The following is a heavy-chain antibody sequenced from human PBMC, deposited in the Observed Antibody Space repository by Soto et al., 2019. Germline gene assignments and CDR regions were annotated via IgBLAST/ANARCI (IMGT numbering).Heavy chain of an antibody. CDR2: ISYDGSNK. CDR3: ARDPYSSSWYDHLDY. D-gene: IGHD6-13*01. J-gene: IGHJ4*02. V-gene: IGHV3-30-3*01. Sequence: GGSLRLSCAASGFTFSSYAMHWVRQAPGKGLEWVAVISYDGSNKYYADSVKGRFTISRDNSKNTLYLQMNSLRAEDTAVYYCARDPYSSSWYDHLDYWGQGTLVTVSS. CDR1: GFTFSSYA.